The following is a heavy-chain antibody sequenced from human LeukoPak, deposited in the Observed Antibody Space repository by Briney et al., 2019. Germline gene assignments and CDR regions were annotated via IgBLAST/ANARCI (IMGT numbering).Heavy chain of an antibody. CDR1: GGSISSYY. CDR2: IYYSGST. CDR3: ARDDTDEYYFDY. D-gene: IGHD2-2*02. J-gene: IGHJ4*02. Sequence: SETLSLTCTVSGGSISSYYWSWIRQPPGKGLEWIGYIYYSGSTYYYPSLKSRVTISVDTSKNQFSLKLSSVTAADTAVYYCARDDTDEYYFDYWGQGTLVTVSS. V-gene: IGHV4-59*12.